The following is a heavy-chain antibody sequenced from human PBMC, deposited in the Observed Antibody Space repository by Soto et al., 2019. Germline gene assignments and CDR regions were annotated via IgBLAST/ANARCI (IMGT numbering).Heavy chain of an antibody. D-gene: IGHD3-10*01. V-gene: IGHV3-7*05. Sequence: GGSPRLSCAASGFSFSSYWMGWARQVAGKGLHWVANMNSEDSERRYVDSVKGRFTISSDNARNSLFLQMSSLTVADTAVYYCVRGRTYSANIFGFWGQGVQVTVSS. CDR3: VRGRTYSANIFGF. CDR1: GFSFSSYW. CDR2: MNSEDSER. J-gene: IGHJ4*02.